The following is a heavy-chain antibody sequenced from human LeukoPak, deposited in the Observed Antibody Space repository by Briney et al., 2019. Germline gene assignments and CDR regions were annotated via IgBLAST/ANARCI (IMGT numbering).Heavy chain of an antibody. J-gene: IGHJ4*02. D-gene: IGHD6-19*01. CDR3: ARGSHSSGWHYLFDY. Sequence: PGGSLRLSCAASGFTFSSYSMNWVHQAPGKGLEWVSYISSSSSTIYYADSVKGRFTISRDNAKNSLYLQMNSLRAEDTAVYYCARGSHSSGWHYLFDYWGQGTLVTVSS. V-gene: IGHV3-48*01. CDR1: GFTFSSYS. CDR2: ISSSSSTI.